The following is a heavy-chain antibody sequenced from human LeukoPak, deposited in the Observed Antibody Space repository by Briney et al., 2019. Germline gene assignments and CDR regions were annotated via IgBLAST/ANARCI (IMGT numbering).Heavy chain of an antibody. Sequence: SETLSLTCTVSGGSISSTIYYWGWIRQPPGKGLEWIGSINYSGRTYYHPSLKSRVTVSVDTSKNQFSLKLSSVTAADTAVFYCARLSQGYCGGDCYSGYWGQGSLVTVSS. D-gene: IGHD2-21*02. J-gene: IGHJ4*02. V-gene: IGHV4-39*01. CDR2: INYSGRT. CDR3: ARLSQGYCGGDCYSGY. CDR1: GGSISSTIYY.